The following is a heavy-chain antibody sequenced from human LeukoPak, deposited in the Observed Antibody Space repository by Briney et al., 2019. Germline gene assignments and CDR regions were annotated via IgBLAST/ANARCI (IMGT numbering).Heavy chain of an antibody. CDR2: ISSNGEST. D-gene: IGHD3-22*01. Sequence: PGGSLRLSCAASGFTFNTYAMHWVRQAPGKGLEFVSAISSNGESTYYANSVKGRFTISRDNSKNTLYLQMGSLRAEDMAVYYCAKAIHSSGYPPVDYWGQGTWSPSPQ. J-gene: IGHJ4*02. CDR1: GFTFNTYA. CDR3: AKAIHSSGYPPVDY. V-gene: IGHV3-64*01.